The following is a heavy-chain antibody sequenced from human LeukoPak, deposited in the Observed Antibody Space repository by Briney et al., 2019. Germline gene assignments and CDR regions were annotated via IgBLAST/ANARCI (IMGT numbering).Heavy chain of an antibody. CDR3: ASLSGPAVDNYWFDP. CDR1: GGSFSAYY. J-gene: IGHJ5*02. D-gene: IGHD3-10*01. V-gene: IGHV4-34*01. CDR2: INHSGST. Sequence: KPSETLSLTCGVFGGSFSAYYWSWIPQPPGRGREWIGEINHSGSTKYNPSLKSRVTISVDTSKSQFSVKLTSVTAADTAVYYCASLSGPAVDNYWFDPWGQGTLVTVSS.